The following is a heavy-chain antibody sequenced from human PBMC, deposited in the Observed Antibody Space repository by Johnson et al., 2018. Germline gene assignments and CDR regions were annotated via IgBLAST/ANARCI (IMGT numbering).Heavy chain of an antibody. CDR3: ARGGSSGYPEFSNVLDV. D-gene: IGHD3-10*01. CDR1: GYTFIGYD. V-gene: IGHV1-8*01. J-gene: IGHJ6*02. CDR2: MNPKTANT. Sequence: QVQLVESGAEVKKPGASVKVSCKASGYTFIGYDINWVRQATGQRPEWMGWMNPKTANTGYAQKFQGRMSMTRDTSKNTAYMELSGLRVEDTAIYYCARGGSSGYPEFSNVLDVWGQGTAVKVFS.